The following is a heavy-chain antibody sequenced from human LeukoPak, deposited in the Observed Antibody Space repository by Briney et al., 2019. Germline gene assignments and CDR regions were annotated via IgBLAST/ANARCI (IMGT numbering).Heavy chain of an antibody. Sequence: PGGSLRLSCAASGFTFSSYSMNWVRQAPGKGREWVSSISSSSSYIYYADSVKGRFTISRDNAKNSLYLQMNSLRAEDTAVYYCARVYSGYDPLFDYWGQGTLVTVSS. CDR2: ISSSSSYI. CDR1: GFTFSSYS. D-gene: IGHD5-12*01. V-gene: IGHV3-21*01. CDR3: ARVYSGYDPLFDY. J-gene: IGHJ4*02.